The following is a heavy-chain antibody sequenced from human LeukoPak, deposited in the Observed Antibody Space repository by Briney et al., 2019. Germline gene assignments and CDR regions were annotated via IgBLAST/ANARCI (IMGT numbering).Heavy chain of an antibody. J-gene: IGHJ4*02. D-gene: IGHD6-6*01. CDR2: INPNSGGT. V-gene: IGHV1-2*02. Sequence: ASVKVSCKASGYTFTGYYMHWVRQAPGQGLEWMGWINPNSGGTNYAQKFQGRVTMTRDMSISTAYMELSRLRSDDTAVYYCARGLFGRLDQPEDIAARYLLFDYWGQGTLVTVSS. CDR1: GYTFTGYY. CDR3: ARGLFGRLDQPEDIAARYLLFDY.